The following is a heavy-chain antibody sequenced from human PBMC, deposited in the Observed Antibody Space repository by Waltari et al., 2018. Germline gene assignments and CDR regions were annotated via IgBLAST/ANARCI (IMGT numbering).Heavy chain of an antibody. CDR2: IYNDGTK. D-gene: IGHD2-21*02. J-gene: IGHJ4*02. Sequence: EVQLVASGGGVIQPGRSLRLSCAASGFIVSTNYMSWVRQAPGKGLEWVSVIYNDGTKLYADSVKGRFTVSRDNSKNMVHLQMDSLRAEDTAVYYCATDGDGDCSLCLAQWGQGTLVTVSS. CDR3: ATDGDGDCSLCLAQ. CDR1: GFIVSTNY. V-gene: IGHV3-53*01.